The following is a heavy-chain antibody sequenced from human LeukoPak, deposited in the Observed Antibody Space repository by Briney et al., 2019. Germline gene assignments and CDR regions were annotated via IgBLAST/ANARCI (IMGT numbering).Heavy chain of an antibody. CDR1: GGSISSGSYY. J-gene: IGHJ6*03. Sequence: SQTLSLTCTVSGGSISSGSYYWSWIRQPAGKGLEWIGRIYTSGSTNYNPSLTSRVTISVDTAKNQFSLKLSSVTAADTAVCYCARDYVYGYSYGFYYYYMDVWGKGTTVTVSS. CDR3: ARDYVYGYSYGFYYYYMDV. V-gene: IGHV4-61*02. CDR2: IYTSGST. D-gene: IGHD5-18*01.